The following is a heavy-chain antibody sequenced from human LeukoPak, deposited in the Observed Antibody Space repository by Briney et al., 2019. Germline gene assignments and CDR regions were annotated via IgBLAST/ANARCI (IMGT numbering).Heavy chain of an antibody. CDR1: GYXFNTYW. CDR2: LYPGDSDT. V-gene: IGHV5-51*01. CDR3: ARAGVAAIVTDWFDP. Sequence: GAPLKISCNVSGYXFNTYWICWVRQLPGKGLEWMGILYPGDSDTTYSPSFQGQVTISADKSISTAYLQWRSLKASDTAMCYCARAGVAAIVTDWFDPWGQGTLVTVSS. J-gene: IGHJ5*02. D-gene: IGHD2-15*01.